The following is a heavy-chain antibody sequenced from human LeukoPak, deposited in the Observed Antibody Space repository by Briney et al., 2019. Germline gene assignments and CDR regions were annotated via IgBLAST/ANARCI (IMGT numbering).Heavy chain of an antibody. CDR1: GFTFSSYA. Sequence: GGSLRLSCAASGFTFSSYAMSWVRQAPGEGLEWVSSITTSGGSTYYADSVKGRFTISRDNAKDTLYLQMNSLRAEDTAVYYCAKDHYVSGRYDAFDIWGQGTMVTASS. CDR3: AKDHYVSGRYDAFDI. V-gene: IGHV3-23*01. CDR2: ITTSGGST. J-gene: IGHJ3*02. D-gene: IGHD3-10*01.